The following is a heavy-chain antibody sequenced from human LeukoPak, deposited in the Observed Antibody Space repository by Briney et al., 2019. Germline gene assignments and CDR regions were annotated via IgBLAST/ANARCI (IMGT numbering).Heavy chain of an antibody. V-gene: IGHV4-59*08. CDR3: ARLDYYDSSGLIDI. J-gene: IGHJ3*02. Sequence: SETLSLTCTVSGGSISSYYWSWIRQPPGKGLEWIGYIYYSGSTNYNPSLKSRVTISVDTSKNRFSLKLSSVTAADTAVYYCARLDYYDSSGLIDIWGQGTMVTVSS. CDR2: IYYSGST. CDR1: GGSISSYY. D-gene: IGHD3-22*01.